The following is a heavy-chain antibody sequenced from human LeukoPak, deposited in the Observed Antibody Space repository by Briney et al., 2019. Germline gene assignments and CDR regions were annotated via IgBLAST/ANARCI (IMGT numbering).Heavy chain of an antibody. CDR3: ARGELGNWFDP. V-gene: IGHV1-8*03. CDR1: GYTFTSYD. CDR2: MNPNSGNT. Sequence: ASVKVSCKASGYTFTSYDINWVRQATRQALEWMGWMNPNSGNTGYAQKFQGRVTITRNTSISTAYMELSSLRSEDTAVYYCARGELGNWFDPWGQGTLVTVSS. D-gene: IGHD7-27*01. J-gene: IGHJ5*02.